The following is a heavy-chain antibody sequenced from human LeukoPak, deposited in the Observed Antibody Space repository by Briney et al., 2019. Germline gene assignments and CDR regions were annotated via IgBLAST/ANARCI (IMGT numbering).Heavy chain of an antibody. J-gene: IGHJ4*02. Sequence: KPGGSLRLSCAASGFTFSSYSMNWVRQAPGKGLEWVSSISDSSRYIHYADSMKGRFSISRDNAKNSLYLQMNNLRAEDTAMYYCARYGIVGATYFDYWGQGTLVTVSS. CDR3: ARYGIVGATYFDY. V-gene: IGHV3-21*01. CDR2: ISDSSRYI. CDR1: GFTFSSYS. D-gene: IGHD1-26*01.